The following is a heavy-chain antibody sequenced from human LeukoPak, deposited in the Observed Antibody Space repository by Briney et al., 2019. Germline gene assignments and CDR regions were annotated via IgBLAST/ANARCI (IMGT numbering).Heavy chain of an antibody. D-gene: IGHD3-16*02. CDR2: VRPDGSRT. CDR3: ARDSASSARDY. CDR1: GFTFNTYW. V-gene: IGHV3-7*01. Sequence: GGSLRLSCATSGFTFNTYWTTWVRHDPGRGLEWVANVRPDGSRTYYAASVKGRFTISRDNTKNSLHLQMNSLRAEDTGVYYCARDSASSARDYWGQGTLVTLSS. J-gene: IGHJ4*02.